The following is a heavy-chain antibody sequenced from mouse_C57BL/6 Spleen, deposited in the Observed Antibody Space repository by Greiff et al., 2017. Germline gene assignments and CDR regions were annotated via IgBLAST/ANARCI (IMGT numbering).Heavy chain of an antibody. CDR1: GFNIKDDY. CDR2: IDPANGDT. CDR3: TTDYYGSSLAWFAY. J-gene: IGHJ3*01. Sequence: EVQLQQSGAELVRPGASVKLSCTASGFNIKDDYMHWVKQRPEQGLAWIGWIDPANGDTEYASKFQGKATITADTSSNTAYLQLSSLTSEDTAVYYCTTDYYGSSLAWFAYWGQGTLVTVSA. V-gene: IGHV14-4*01. D-gene: IGHD1-1*01.